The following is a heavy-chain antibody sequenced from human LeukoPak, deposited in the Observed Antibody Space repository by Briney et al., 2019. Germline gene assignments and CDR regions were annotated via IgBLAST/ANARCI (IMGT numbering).Heavy chain of an antibody. V-gene: IGHV4-38-2*02. Sequence: SETLSLTCAVSGYSISSGYYWGWIRQPPGKGLEWVGSIHHSGSTYYNPSLKSRVTISVDTSKNQFSLKLSSVTAADTAVYYCARDPEPGRFRGANNWFDPWGQGTLVTVSS. D-gene: IGHD3-10*01. CDR3: ARDPEPGRFRGANNWFDP. CDR2: IHHSGST. CDR1: GYSISSGYY. J-gene: IGHJ5*02.